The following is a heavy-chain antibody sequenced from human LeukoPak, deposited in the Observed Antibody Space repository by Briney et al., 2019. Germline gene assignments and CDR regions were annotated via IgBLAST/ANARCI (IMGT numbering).Heavy chain of an antibody. CDR3: ARVGGANYYDSSGYLDY. CDR1: GGSISSSSYY. V-gene: IGHV4-39*07. CDR2: IYYSRST. D-gene: IGHD3-22*01. Sequence: SETLSLTWTVSGGSISSSSYYWGWIRQPPGKGLEWIGSIYYSRSTYYNPSLKSRVTISVDTSKNQFSLKLSSVTAADTAVYYCARVGGANYYDSSGYLDYWGQGTLVTVSS. J-gene: IGHJ4*02.